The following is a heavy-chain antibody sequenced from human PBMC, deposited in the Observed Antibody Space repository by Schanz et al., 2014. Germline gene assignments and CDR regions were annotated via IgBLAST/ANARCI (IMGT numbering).Heavy chain of an antibody. V-gene: IGHV3-33*01. CDR1: GFTFSSYG. CDR2: IWYDGSNK. CDR3: ARLDPYCRSGTCSRAFDF. Sequence: VQLVESGGGLVKPGGSLRLSCAASGFTFSSYGMHWVRQAPGKGLEWVAVIWYDGSNKYYADSVKGRFTISRDSSKNTLFLQMNSLRTEDTAVYYCARLDPYCRSGTCSRAFDFWGQGTLVTVSA. J-gene: IGHJ4*02. D-gene: IGHD2-15*01.